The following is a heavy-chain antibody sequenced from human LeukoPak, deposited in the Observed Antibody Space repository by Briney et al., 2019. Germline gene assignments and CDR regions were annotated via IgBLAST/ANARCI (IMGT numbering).Heavy chain of an antibody. CDR2: IYYSGST. Sequence: SETLSLTCTVSGGSISSSSYYWGWIRQPPGKGLEWIGSIYYSGSTYYNPSLKSRVTISVDTSKNQFSLKLSSVTAADTAVCYCARDRRYCSGGSCYFDYWGQGTLVTVFS. CDR3: ARDRRYCSGGSCYFDY. V-gene: IGHV4-39*07. D-gene: IGHD2-15*01. J-gene: IGHJ4*02. CDR1: GGSISSSSYY.